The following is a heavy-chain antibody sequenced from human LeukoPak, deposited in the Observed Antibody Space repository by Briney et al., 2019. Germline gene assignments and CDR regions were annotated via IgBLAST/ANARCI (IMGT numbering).Heavy chain of an antibody. CDR1: GFTFSSYG. CDR2: IRYDGSNK. Sequence: PGRSLRLSCAASGFTFSSYGMHWVRQAPGKGLEWVAFIRYDGSNKYYADSVKGRFTISRDNAKNSLYLQMNSLRAEDTAVYYCARESRQWLVLGGVDYWGQGTLVTVSS. D-gene: IGHD6-19*01. V-gene: IGHV3-33*01. CDR3: ARESRQWLVLGGVDY. J-gene: IGHJ4*02.